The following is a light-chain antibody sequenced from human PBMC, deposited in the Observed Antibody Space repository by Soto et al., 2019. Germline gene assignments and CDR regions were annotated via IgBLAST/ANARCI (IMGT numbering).Light chain of an antibody. CDR2: GAS. CDR3: PQYGSSPPT. V-gene: IGKV3-20*01. Sequence: QAPSTLSLSKGERATLSCSASQSVSSSYLAWYQQKPGQAPRLLIYGASSRATGIPDRFSGSGSGTDVTLTIRRLEPEDCAVYYCPQYGSSPPTFAGRTRVAIK. J-gene: IGKJ4*01. CDR1: QSVSSSY.